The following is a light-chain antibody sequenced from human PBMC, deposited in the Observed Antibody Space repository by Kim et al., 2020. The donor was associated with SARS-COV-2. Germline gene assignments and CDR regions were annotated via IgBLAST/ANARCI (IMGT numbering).Light chain of an antibody. CDR1: SSNIGAYIF. Sequence: TTACSGTSSNIGAYIFVSWYQQQPGTAPNLIFYDANCRPAGVYNRFAGTKSGNRASPTISGLQAEDEAVYCCTSDTSTSTLVFGGGTQLTVL. CDR3: TSDTSTSTLV. V-gene: IGLV2-14*03. J-gene: IGLJ2*01. CDR2: DAN.